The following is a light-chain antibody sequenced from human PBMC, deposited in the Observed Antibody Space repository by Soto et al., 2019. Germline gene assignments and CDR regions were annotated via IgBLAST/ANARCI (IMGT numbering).Light chain of an antibody. CDR3: QQHNSLPWT. CDR1: QGVLNRSNNKNY. Sequence: DIVMTQSPDSLAVSLGERATINCKSSQGVLNRSNNKNYLAWYQQKPGQPPKMLIYWASTRESGVPDRFSGSGSGTDFRLTNTSLQAEDVAVYYCQQHNSLPWTFGQGTKVEI. CDR2: WAS. V-gene: IGKV4-1*01. J-gene: IGKJ1*01.